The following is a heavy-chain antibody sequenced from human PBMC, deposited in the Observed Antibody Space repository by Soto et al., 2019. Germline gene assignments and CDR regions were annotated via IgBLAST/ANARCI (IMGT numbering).Heavy chain of an antibody. CDR2: IYYSGST. V-gene: IGHV4-59*01. J-gene: IGHJ4*02. CDR1: GGSISSYY. Sequence: SETLSLTCTVSGGSISSYYWSWIRQPPGKGLEWIGYIYYSGSTNYSPSLKSRVTISVDTSKNQFSLKLSSVTAADTAVYYCAGGELLPPIDYWGQGTLVTVSS. D-gene: IGHD3-10*01. CDR3: AGGELLPPIDY.